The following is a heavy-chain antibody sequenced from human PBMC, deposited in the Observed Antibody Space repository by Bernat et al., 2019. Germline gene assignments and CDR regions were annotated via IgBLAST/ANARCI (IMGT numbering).Heavy chain of an antibody. V-gene: IGHV3-30-3*01. D-gene: IGHD2-2*02. CDR1: GFTFSAYA. Sequence: QVQLVESGGGVVQPERSLRLSCAASGFTFSAYALHWVRQAPGKGLEWVALISYDGSNKYYADSVKGRFTISRDNSKNTLYLQMNSLRAEDTAVYYCARASHCSSTSCYTRFSLDVWGQGTTVTVSS. CDR2: ISYDGSNK. J-gene: IGHJ6*02. CDR3: ARASHCSSTSCYTRFSLDV.